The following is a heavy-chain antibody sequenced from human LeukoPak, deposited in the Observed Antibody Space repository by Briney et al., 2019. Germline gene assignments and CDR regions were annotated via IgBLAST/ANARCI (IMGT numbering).Heavy chain of an antibody. D-gene: IGHD1-1*01. V-gene: IGHV3-23*01. CDR2: IIGPGGDT. Sequence: PGGSLRLSCTASGFSFNSYAMNWVRQAPGKGLEWVASIIGPGGDTYHAGSVRGRFTISRDNSKNTLYLQMSHLRVEDTALYYCAKAAAERCVSIKCYPFGSWGQGTLVAVSS. CDR3: AKAAAERCVSIKCYPFGS. CDR1: GFSFNSYA. J-gene: IGHJ4*02.